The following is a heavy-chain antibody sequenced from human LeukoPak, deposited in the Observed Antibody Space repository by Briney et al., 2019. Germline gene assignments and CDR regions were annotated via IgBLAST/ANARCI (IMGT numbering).Heavy chain of an antibody. CDR3: AKSSRGVPAAIYWSDP. Sequence: PGGSLRLSCAASGFTFSSYAMSWVRQAPGKGLEWVSAISGSGGSTYYADSVKGRFTISRDNSKNTLYLQMNSLRAEDTAVYYCAKSSRGVPAAIYWSDPWGQGTLVTVSS. CDR2: ISGSGGST. V-gene: IGHV3-23*01. J-gene: IGHJ5*02. CDR1: GFTFSSYA. D-gene: IGHD2-2*01.